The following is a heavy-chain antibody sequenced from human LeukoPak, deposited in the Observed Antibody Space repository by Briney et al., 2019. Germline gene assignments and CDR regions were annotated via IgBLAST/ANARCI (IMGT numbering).Heavy chain of an antibody. V-gene: IGHV3-23*01. D-gene: IGHD1-26*01. CDR1: GFTFSSYA. Sequence: PGGSLRPSCAASGFTFSSYAMSWVRQAPGKGVEWVSAISGSGGSTYYADSVKGRFTISRDNSKNTLSLQMNSLRAEDTAVYYCRCGSYGSDYCSGMDVWGQGTTVTVSS. J-gene: IGHJ6*02. CDR3: RCGSYGSDYCSGMDV. CDR2: ISGSGGST.